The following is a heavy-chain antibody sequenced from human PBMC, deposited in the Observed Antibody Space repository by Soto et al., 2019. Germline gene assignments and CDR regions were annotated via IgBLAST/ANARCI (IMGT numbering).Heavy chain of an antibody. CDR2: IYPGDSDT. V-gene: IGHV5-51*01. CDR1: GYSFTSYW. J-gene: IGHJ6*02. Sequence: GESLKISCKGSGYSFTSYWIGWVRQMPGKGLECMGIIYPGDSDTRYSPSFQGQVTISADKSISTAYLQWSSLKASDTAMYYCAISTYCSGGSCYGYYYGMDVWGQGTTVTVSS. D-gene: IGHD2-15*01. CDR3: AISTYCSGGSCYGYYYGMDV.